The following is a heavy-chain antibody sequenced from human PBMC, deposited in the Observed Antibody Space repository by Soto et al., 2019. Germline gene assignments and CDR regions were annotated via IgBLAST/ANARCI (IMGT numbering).Heavy chain of an antibody. Sequence: ASVNVSCKASGYTFTSYAMHWVRQAPGQRLEWMGWINAGNGNTKYSQKFQGRVTITRDTSASTAYMELSSLRSEDTAVYYCARTDFWSGYPRVGDYYGMDVWGQGTTVTVSS. CDR3: ARTDFWSGYPRVGDYYGMDV. D-gene: IGHD3-3*01. J-gene: IGHJ6*02. CDR2: INAGNGNT. V-gene: IGHV1-3*01. CDR1: GYTFTSYA.